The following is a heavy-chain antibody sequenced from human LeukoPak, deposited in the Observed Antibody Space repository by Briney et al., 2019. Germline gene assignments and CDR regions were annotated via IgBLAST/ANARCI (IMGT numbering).Heavy chain of an antibody. CDR1: GYTFTGYY. CDR2: INPNSGGT. Sequence: ASVKLSCKASGYTFTGYYMHWVRQAPGQGLEWMGWINPNSGGTNYAQTFQGRVTMTRDTSISTAYMELSRLRSDDTAVYYCARGLPAALTNGFDPWGQGTLVTVSS. D-gene: IGHD2-2*01. CDR3: ARGLPAALTNGFDP. J-gene: IGHJ5*02. V-gene: IGHV1-2*02.